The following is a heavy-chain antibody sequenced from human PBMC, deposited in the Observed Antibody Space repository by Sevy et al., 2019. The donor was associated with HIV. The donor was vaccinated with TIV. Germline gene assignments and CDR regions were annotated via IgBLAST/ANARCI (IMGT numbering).Heavy chain of an antibody. Sequence: ASVKVSCKASGGTFSSYAISWVRQAPGQGLEWMGRIIPNFGTANYAQKFQGRVTITADESTGPAYMELSSLRSEDTAVYYCARLLRSITDNWFDPCGQGTLVTVSS. J-gene: IGHJ5*02. CDR1: GGTFSSYA. CDR3: ARLLRSITDNWFDP. D-gene: IGHD5-12*01. CDR2: IIPNFGTA. V-gene: IGHV1-69*13.